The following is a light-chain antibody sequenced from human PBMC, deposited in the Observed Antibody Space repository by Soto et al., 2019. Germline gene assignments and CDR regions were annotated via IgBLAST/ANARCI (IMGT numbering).Light chain of an antibody. CDR3: SSYTSSSSYV. V-gene: IGLV2-14*01. CDR2: EVG. CDR1: SRDVGGYSY. Sequence: QSALTQPASVSGSPGQSITLSCTGTSRDVGGYSYVSWYQQHPGKAPKLILSEVGNRPSGISNRFSASKSGDTASLTISGLQADDEAEYYCSSYTSSSSYVFGTGTKLTVL. J-gene: IGLJ1*01.